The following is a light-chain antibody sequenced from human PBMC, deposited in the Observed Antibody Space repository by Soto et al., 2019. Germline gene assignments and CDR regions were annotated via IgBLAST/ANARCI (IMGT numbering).Light chain of an antibody. CDR2: GAS. Sequence: EIVLTQSPGTLSLSPGEGATLSCRASQSVSSSYIAWYQQRPGQTPSLLIYGASTRATGIPDRFSGSGSGTDFTLTIGRLEPEDFAVYYCHRYGNSLTFGGGTKVDIK. J-gene: IGKJ4*01. V-gene: IGKV3-20*01. CDR3: HRYGNSLT. CDR1: QSVSSSY.